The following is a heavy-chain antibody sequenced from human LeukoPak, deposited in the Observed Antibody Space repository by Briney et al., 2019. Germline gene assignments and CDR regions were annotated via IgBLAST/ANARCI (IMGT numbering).Heavy chain of an antibody. CDR2: IRADAVTT. J-gene: IGHJ4*02. Sequence: GGSLRLSCAASGFTFSSYSMNWVRQAPGKGLEWVSGIRADAVTTYYADSVKGRFIISRDNSKNTVYLQMNSLSAKDAAVYYCVKDDGWVQYANWGQGTLVTVSS. D-gene: IGHD5-24*01. CDR1: GFTFSSYS. V-gene: IGHV3-23*01. CDR3: VKDDGWVQYAN.